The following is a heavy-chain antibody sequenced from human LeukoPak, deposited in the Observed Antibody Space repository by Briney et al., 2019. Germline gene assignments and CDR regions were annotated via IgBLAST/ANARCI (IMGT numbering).Heavy chain of an antibody. Sequence: ASVKVSCKASGYTFTGYYMHWVRQAPGQGLGGMGWINPNSGGTNYAQKFQGRVTMTRDTSISAVYMELSRLRSDDTAVYYCARDGTGVYNLVQYWGQGTLVTVSS. CDR1: GYTFTGYY. CDR3: ARDGTGVYNLVQY. D-gene: IGHD5-24*01. J-gene: IGHJ4*02. V-gene: IGHV1-2*02. CDR2: INPNSGGT.